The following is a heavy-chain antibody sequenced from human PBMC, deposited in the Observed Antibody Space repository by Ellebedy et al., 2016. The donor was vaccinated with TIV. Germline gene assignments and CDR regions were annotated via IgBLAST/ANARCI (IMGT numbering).Heavy chain of an antibody. J-gene: IGHJ4*02. V-gene: IGHV3-23*01. D-gene: IGHD3/OR15-3a*01. Sequence: PGGSLRLSCAASGFTFSSYAMNWVRQAPGKGLEWVSAISGSGDTTYYADSVKGRFTISRDKSKNTLFLQMSSLRAEDTAVYFCARRSTDFAFDSWGQGTLVTVSS. CDR3: ARRSTDFAFDS. CDR1: GFTFSSYA. CDR2: ISGSGDTT.